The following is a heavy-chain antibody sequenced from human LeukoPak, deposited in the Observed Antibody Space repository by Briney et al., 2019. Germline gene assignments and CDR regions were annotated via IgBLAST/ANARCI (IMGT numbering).Heavy chain of an antibody. CDR3: ARVLEDPSLGYYDYVWGSYRYIDY. CDR2: INGYNDKT. D-gene: IGHD3-16*02. V-gene: IGHV1-18*01. J-gene: IGHJ4*02. Sequence: ASVKVSCKASGYHFSTYGISWVRQAPGQGLEWMGRINGYNDKTKYEEKVQGRVTMTTDTSTSTAYMELRSLRSDDTAVYYCARVLEDPSLGYYDYVWGSYRYIDYWGQGTLVTVSS. CDR1: GYHFSTYG.